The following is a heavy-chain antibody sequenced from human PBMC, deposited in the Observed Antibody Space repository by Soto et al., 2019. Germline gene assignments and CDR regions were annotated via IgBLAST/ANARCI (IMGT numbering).Heavy chain of an antibody. D-gene: IGHD1-26*01. Sequence: EVQLLESGGNLVKPGGSLRLSCAASGFTFSSYAMSWVRQAPGKGLEWVSAISGGGDSTYYADSVQGRFTISRDNSKNTLYLQMDSLRAEDMAVYYCAEDRGSGSYFMRYYLDYWGQRTLVTVSS. CDR3: AEDRGSGSYFMRYYLDY. V-gene: IGHV3-23*01. CDR1: GFTFSSYA. CDR2: ISGGGDST. J-gene: IGHJ4*02.